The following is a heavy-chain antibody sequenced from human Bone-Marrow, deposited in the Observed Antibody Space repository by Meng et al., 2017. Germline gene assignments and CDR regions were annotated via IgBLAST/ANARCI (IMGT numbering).Heavy chain of an antibody. V-gene: IGHV4-4*02. CDR1: CAAVSTGCW. CDR3: SAGPGSWRIHS. J-gene: IGHJ4*02. D-gene: IGHD6-6*01. Sequence: VQRPGSVPGLVKPSGTLPPPVGGPCAAVSTGCWWSWGRPPPDRGEELMSDFYNCATSNYNPSLRRRFTSSVTTYKQHFSQRHTFVTAANTAVYYCSAGPGSWRIHSWGQGTLVTVSS. CDR2: FYNCATS.